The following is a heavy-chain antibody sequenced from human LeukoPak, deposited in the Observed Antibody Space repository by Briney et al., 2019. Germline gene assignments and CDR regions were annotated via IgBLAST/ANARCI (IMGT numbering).Heavy chain of an antibody. Sequence: SETLSLTCSVSGGSIRNYYWSWIRQPPGKGLEWIGYIYYSGSTNSNPPLKSRVTISEDTSETQFSLKLSSGTAANTALYYCAKYVSTGWFDPWGQGTLVTVSS. CDR2: IYYSGST. CDR3: AKYVSTGWFDP. J-gene: IGHJ5*02. V-gene: IGHV4-59*08. CDR1: GGSIRNYY. D-gene: IGHD5/OR15-5a*01.